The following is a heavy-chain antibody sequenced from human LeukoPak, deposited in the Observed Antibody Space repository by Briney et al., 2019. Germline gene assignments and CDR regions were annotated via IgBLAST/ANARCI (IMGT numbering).Heavy chain of an antibody. Sequence: ASVKVSCKASGYTFTSSGISWVRQAPGQGLEWMGWISAYNGNTNYAQKLQGRVTMTTDTSTSTAYMELRSLRSDDTAVYYCARSSVVVVAATPNDYWGQGTLVTVSS. J-gene: IGHJ4*02. CDR1: GYTFTSSG. V-gene: IGHV1-18*01. CDR3: ARSSVVVVAATPNDY. D-gene: IGHD2-15*01. CDR2: ISAYNGNT.